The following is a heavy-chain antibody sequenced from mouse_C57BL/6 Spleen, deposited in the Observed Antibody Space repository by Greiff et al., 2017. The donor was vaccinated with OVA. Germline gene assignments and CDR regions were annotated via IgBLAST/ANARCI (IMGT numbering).Heavy chain of an antibody. V-gene: IGHV3-6*01. D-gene: IGHD4-1*01. J-gene: IGHJ2*01. CDR2: ISYDGSN. Sequence: ESGPGLVKPSQSLSLTCSVTGYSITSGYYWNWIRQFPGNKLEWMGYISYDGSNNYNPSLKNRISITRDTSKNQFFLKLNSVTTEDTATYYCARVSWDEDYWGQGTTLTVSS. CDR3: ARVSWDEDY. CDR1: GYSITSGYY.